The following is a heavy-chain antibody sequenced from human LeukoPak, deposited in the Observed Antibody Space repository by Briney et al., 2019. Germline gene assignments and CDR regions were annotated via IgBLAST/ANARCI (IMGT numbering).Heavy chain of an antibody. J-gene: IGHJ4*02. CDR3: AKPRSDYYYSAFDY. Sequence: GGSLRLSCAASGFTVSSNYMSWVRQAPGKGLEWVSGISGSGGSTYYADSVKGRFTISRDNSKNTLYLQMNSLRAEDTAVYYCAKPRSDYYYSAFDYWGQGTLVTVSS. D-gene: IGHD3-22*01. CDR2: ISGSGGST. CDR1: GFTVSSNY. V-gene: IGHV3-23*01.